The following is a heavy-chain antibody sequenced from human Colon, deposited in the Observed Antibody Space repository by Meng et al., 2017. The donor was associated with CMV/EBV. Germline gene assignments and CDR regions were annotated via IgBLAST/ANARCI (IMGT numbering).Heavy chain of an antibody. D-gene: IGHD2-2*01. CDR2: VSGSDNYI. J-gene: IGHJ5*02. CDR3: ARDCGGSYCTSSDCYLKGHWFDP. CDR1: GFTFSSFS. Sequence: GESLKISCEASGFTFSSFSMTWVRQLPGHELQWIASVSGSDNYIFYSESLKGRFIISRDNRKDSLYLHMNDLRPEDTGVYYCARDCGGSYCTSSDCYLKGHWFDPWGQGTLVTVSS. V-gene: IGHV3-21*06.